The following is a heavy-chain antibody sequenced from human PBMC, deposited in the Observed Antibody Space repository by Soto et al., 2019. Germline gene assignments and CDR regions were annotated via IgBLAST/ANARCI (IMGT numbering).Heavy chain of an antibody. V-gene: IGHV3-48*02. CDR3: ARESTDYYDSSGYAFDI. CDR2: ISSSSSTI. Sequence: GSLRLSCAASGFTFSSYSMNWVRQAPGKGLEWVSYISSSSSTIYYADSVKGRFTISRDNAKNSLYLQMNSLRDEDTAVYYCARESTDYYDSSGYAFDIWGQGTMVTVSS. CDR1: GFTFSSYS. J-gene: IGHJ3*02. D-gene: IGHD3-22*01.